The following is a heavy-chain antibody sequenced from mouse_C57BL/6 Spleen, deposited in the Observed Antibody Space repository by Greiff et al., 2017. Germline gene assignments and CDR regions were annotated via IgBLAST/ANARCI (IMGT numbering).Heavy chain of an antibody. CDR3: TRYSNAFAY. CDR1: GFNITDDY. CDR2: IDPANGDT. V-gene: IGHV14-4*01. D-gene: IGHD2-5*01. J-gene: IGHJ3*01. Sequence: VQLQQSGAELVRPGASVKLSCTASGFNITDDYMHWVKQRPEQGLEWIGWIDPANGDTEYASKFQGKATIPADTSSNTAYLQLSSLTSEDTAVYYCTRYSNAFAYWGQGTLVTVSA.